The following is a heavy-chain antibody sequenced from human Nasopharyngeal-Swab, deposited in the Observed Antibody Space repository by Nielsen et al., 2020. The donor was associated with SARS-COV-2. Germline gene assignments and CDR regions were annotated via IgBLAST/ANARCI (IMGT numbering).Heavy chain of an antibody. D-gene: IGHD1-26*01. Sequence: GESLKISCTTSGFTFGDYAMSWFRQAPGKGPEWVAFIRSKTYGGAPEYAASVKGRFIFSRDGAESVAYLQMNSLETEDTGVYYCARSVGSFYGQGAFDIWGQGTMVTVSS. V-gene: IGHV3-49*01. J-gene: IGHJ3*02. CDR3: ARSVGSFYGQGAFDI. CDR2: IRSKTYGGAP. CDR1: GFTFGDYA.